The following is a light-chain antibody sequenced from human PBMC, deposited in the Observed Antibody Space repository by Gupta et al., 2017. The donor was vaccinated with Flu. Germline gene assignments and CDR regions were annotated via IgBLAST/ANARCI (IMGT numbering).Light chain of an antibody. V-gene: IGKV3-20*01. CDR3: QQYVSSLSYT. J-gene: IGKJ2*01. CDR2: ATS. Sequence: EIVLTQSPGTMSVSPGARATLSCRTSQSVNSIYLAWYQQKPGQPTRLLIYATSNRATGIPDRFSGSGSGTDFTLTISRLEPEDFAVYYCQQYVSSLSYTFGQGTKLEV. CDR1: QSVNSIY.